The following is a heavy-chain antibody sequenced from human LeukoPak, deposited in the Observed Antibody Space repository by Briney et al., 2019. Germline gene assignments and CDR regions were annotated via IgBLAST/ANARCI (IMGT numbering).Heavy chain of an antibody. CDR1: GGSMGSSVHY. CDR3: ASSPRAILGIYGMDV. CDR2: VHYSGST. J-gene: IGHJ6*02. Sequence: PSETLSLTCTVSGGSMGSSVHYWAWIRQSPGKGLEWIGTVHYSGSTYYNPSLKSQVTISVDTSKNQFSLKLSSVTAADTAVYYCASSPRAILGIYGMDVWGQGTTVTVSS. V-gene: IGHV4-39*01. D-gene: IGHD2-2*02.